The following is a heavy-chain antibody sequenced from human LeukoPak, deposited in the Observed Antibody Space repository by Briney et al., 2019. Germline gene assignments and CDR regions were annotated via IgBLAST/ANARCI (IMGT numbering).Heavy chain of an antibody. D-gene: IGHD6-19*01. CDR1: GYTFTSYD. CDR3: ARGQGARGAVAHDY. Sequence: GASVKVSCKASGYTFTSYDINWVRQAAGQGLEWMGWMNPNSGNTAYAQKFQGRVTMTRNTSISTAYMELSSLRSEDTAVYYCARGQGARGAVAHDYWGQGTLVTVSS. V-gene: IGHV1-8*01. J-gene: IGHJ4*02. CDR2: MNPNSGNT.